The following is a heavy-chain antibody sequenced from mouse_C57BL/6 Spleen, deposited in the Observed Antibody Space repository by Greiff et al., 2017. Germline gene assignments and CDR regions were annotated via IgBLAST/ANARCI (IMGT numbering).Heavy chain of an antibody. CDR2: ISSGGSYT. D-gene: IGHD2-4*01. CDR1: GFTFSSYG. V-gene: IGHV5-6*01. CDR3: ARGGDYDSGYYFDY. Sequence: EVHLVESGGDLVKPGGSLKLSCAASGFTFSSYGMSWVRQTPDKRLEWVATISSGGSYTYYPDSVKGRFTISRDNAKNTLYLQMSSLKSEDTAMYYCARGGDYDSGYYFDYWGQGTTLTVSS. J-gene: IGHJ2*01.